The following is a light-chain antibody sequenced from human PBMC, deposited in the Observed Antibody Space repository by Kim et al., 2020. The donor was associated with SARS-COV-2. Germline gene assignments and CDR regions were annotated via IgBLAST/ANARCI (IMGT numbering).Light chain of an antibody. CDR2: AAS. CDR3: QQHDNSPSWT. Sequence: PGERAPPSCRASQSVSSRYLAWYQQKPGQAPRLLIYAASSRATGIPDRFSGSGSGTDFTLTISRLEPEDFAVYYCQQHDNSPSWTFGQGTKVDIK. CDR1: QSVSSRY. V-gene: IGKV3-20*01. J-gene: IGKJ1*01.